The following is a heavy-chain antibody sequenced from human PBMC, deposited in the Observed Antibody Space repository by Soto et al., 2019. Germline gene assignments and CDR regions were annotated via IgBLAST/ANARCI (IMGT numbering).Heavy chain of an antibody. V-gene: IGHV1-18*04. Sequence: GASVKVSCKASGYTFTSYGISWVRQAPGQGLEWMGWISAYNGNTNYAQKLQGRVTMTTDTSTSTAYMELRSLRSDDTAVYYCARAPQYYDSSGYYYFDYWGQGTLVTVSS. CDR1: GYTFTSYG. D-gene: IGHD3-22*01. J-gene: IGHJ4*02. CDR3: ARAPQYYDSSGYYYFDY. CDR2: ISAYNGNT.